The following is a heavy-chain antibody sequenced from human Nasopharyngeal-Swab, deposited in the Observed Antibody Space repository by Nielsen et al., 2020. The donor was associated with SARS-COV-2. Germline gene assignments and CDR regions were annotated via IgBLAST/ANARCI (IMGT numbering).Heavy chain of an antibody. CDR3: ARDGADFWSGMGFDY. D-gene: IGHD3-3*01. CDR1: GGSISNSY. Sequence: SETLSLTCTVSGGSISNSYWSWIRQPPGKGLEWIGYIYYSGSTNYNPSLKGRVTISVDTSKNQFSLKLSAVTAAGTAVYYCARDGADFWSGMGFDYWGQGTLVTVSS. CDR2: IYYSGST. J-gene: IGHJ4*02. V-gene: IGHV4-59*12.